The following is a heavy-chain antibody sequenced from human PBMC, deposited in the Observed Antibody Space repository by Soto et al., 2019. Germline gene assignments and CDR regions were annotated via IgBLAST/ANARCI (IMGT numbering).Heavy chain of an antibody. CDR1: GFSLSTSGMC. CDR3: ARMMDIVVVVAATDYYGMDV. J-gene: IGHJ6*02. CDR2: IDWDDDK. D-gene: IGHD2-15*01. Sequence: SGPTLVNPTQTLTLTCTFSGFSLSTSGMCVSWIRQPPGKALEWLALIDWDDDKYYSTSLKTRLTISKDTSKNQVVLTMTNMDPVDTATYYCARMMDIVVVVAATDYYGMDVWGQGTTVTVSS. V-gene: IGHV2-70*01.